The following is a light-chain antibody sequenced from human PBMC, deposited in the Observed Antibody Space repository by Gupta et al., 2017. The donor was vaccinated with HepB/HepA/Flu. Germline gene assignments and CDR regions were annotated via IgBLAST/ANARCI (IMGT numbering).Light chain of an antibody. J-gene: IGKJ2*01. CDR2: DAS. CDR1: QSVSSY. V-gene: IGKV3-11*01. CDR3: QQHTNWPYT. Sequence: EIVLTQSPATLSFSPGERATLSCRASQSVSSYLTWYQQKPGQAPRLLIYDASNRATGIPARFSGSGSGTDFTLTISSLEPEDFAVYFCQQHTNWPYTFGQGTKLEIK.